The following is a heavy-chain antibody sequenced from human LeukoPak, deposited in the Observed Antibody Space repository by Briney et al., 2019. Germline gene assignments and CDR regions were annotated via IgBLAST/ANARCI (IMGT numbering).Heavy chain of an antibody. D-gene: IGHD5-18*01. Sequence: SETLSLTCAVYGGSFSGYYWSWIRQPPGKGLEWIGEINHSGSTNYNPSLKSRVTISVDTSQNPFSLKLSSVTAADTAVYYCARATGVGYSYGLFDYWGQGTLVTVSS. V-gene: IGHV4-34*01. CDR3: ARATGVGYSYGLFDY. CDR2: INHSGST. CDR1: GGSFSGYY. J-gene: IGHJ4*02.